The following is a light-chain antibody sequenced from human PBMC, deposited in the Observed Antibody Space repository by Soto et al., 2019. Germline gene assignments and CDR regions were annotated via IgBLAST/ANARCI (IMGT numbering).Light chain of an antibody. J-gene: IGKJ4*01. V-gene: IGKV4-1*01. CDR2: WAS. CDR1: QSVLYSSNNKNY. CDR3: QQYYSIPLN. Sequence: FVMTQSQDCLAVPLGERATINCKSSQSVLYSSNNKNYLAWYQQKPEQPPKLLISWASTRESGAPGRFSGSGSESDFTLTISSLQGEDVAIYYCQQYYSIPLNFGGGTKVDSK.